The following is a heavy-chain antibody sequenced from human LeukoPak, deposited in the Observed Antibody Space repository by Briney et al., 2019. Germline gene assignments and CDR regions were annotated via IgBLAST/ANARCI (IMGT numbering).Heavy chain of an antibody. V-gene: IGHV4-4*07. CDR3: ARELDYYGSGSYYTL. CDR2: IYTSGST. J-gene: IGHJ4*02. CDR1: GGSISSYY. D-gene: IGHD3-10*01. Sequence: PSETLSLTCTVSGGSISSYYWSWIRQPAGKGLEWIGRIYTSGSTNYNPSLKSRVTMSVDTSKNQFSLKLSSVTAADTAVYYCARELDYYGSGSYYTLWGQGTLVTVSS.